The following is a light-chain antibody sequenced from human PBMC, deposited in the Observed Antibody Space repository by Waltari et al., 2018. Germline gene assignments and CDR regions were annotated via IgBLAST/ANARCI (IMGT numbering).Light chain of an antibody. CDR3: QQYNKWPPWT. V-gene: IGKV3-15*01. J-gene: IGKJ1*01. CDR2: GAS. CDR1: QSVSSN. Sequence: DIVMTQSPATLSVSPGRRATTSCWASQSVSSNLAWYQQKPGQAPRLLIYGASPRATSIPARFSGSGSGTEFTLTISSLQSEDFAVYYCQQYNKWPPWTFGQGTKVEIK.